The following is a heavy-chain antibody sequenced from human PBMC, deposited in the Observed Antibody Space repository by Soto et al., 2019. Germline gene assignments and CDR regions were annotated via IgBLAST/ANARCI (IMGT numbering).Heavy chain of an antibody. CDR3: ATARGGTSLSNLFGP. J-gene: IGHJ5*02. Sequence: GESLKISCKASGYSFISYRISWVRQMPGKGVERMGRIDPYDSQTDYRPSFQGHVTLSADKSTSTVYLQWSSLKASDTAMYYCATARGGTSLSNLFGPWGQGTPVTVSS. D-gene: IGHD1-7*01. CDR1: GYSFISYR. CDR2: IDPYDSQT. V-gene: IGHV5-10-1*01.